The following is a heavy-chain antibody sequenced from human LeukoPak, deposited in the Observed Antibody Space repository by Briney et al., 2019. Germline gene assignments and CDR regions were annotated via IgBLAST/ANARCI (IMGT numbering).Heavy chain of an antibody. CDR1: GYSISSGYY. CDR2: IYHSGST. Sequence: SETLSLTCTVSGYSISSGYYWGWIRQPPGKGLEWIGSIYHSGSTYYNPSLKSRVTISVDTSKNQFSLKLSSVTAADTAVYYCASFTREVAPRGAFDIWGQGTMVTVSS. CDR3: ASFTREVAPRGAFDI. J-gene: IGHJ3*02. V-gene: IGHV4-38-2*02.